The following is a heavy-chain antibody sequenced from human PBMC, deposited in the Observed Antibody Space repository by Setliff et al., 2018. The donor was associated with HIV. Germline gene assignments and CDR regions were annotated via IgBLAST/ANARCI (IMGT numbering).Heavy chain of an antibody. V-gene: IGHV3-7*03. CDR2: IKQGGSEQ. CDR1: GFNISAHW. J-gene: IGHJ4*02. D-gene: IGHD3-3*01. CDR3: ARVPGLDRTIFGVEPKDYLDY. Sequence: GESLKISCAASGFNISAHWMCWVRQAPGKGLEWVANIKQGGSEQYYVDSVKGRFTISRDNAKISLYLQMNNLKAEDTAVDYWARVPGLDRTIFGVEPKDYLDYWGQGTLVTVSS.